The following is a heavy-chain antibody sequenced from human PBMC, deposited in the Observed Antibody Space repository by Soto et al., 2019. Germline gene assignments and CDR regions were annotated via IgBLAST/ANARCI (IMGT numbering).Heavy chain of an antibody. V-gene: IGHV1-3*01. Sequence: GASVKVSCKASGYTFSRYTMHWVRQAPGQRLEWMGWINAGNGNTEYSQKFQGRVTITRDTSASTAYMELSSLRPEDTAVYCCTRESAWNYDSSGYYYWGQGTLVTVSS. CDR1: GYTFSRYT. CDR2: INAGNGNT. CDR3: TRESAWNYDSSGYYY. D-gene: IGHD3-22*01. J-gene: IGHJ4*02.